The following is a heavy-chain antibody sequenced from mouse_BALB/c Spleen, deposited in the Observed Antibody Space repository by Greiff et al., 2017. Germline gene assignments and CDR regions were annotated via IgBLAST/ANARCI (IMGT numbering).Heavy chain of an antibody. J-gene: IGHJ2*01. V-gene: IGHV5-12-2*01. D-gene: IGHD2-14*01. Sequence: EVKLVESGGGLVQPGGSRKLSCAASGFTFSSYTMSWVRQTPEKRLEWVAYISNGGGSTYYPDTVKGRFTISRDNAKNTLYLQMSSLKSEDTAMYYCVRLGRNDGGFDYWGQGTTLTVSS. CDR3: VRLGRNDGGFDY. CDR1: GFTFSSYT. CDR2: ISNGGGST.